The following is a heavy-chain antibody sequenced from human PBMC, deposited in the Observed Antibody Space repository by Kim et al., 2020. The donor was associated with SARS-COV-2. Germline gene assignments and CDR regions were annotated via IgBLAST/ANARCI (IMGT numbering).Heavy chain of an antibody. CDR3: ARGGADYGEYKYDY. D-gene: IGHD4-17*01. CDR1: GFTFSRYA. J-gene: IGHJ4*02. V-gene: IGHV3-30*04. CDR2: ISFDGSIT. Sequence: GGSLRLSCAASGFTFSRYAMHWVRQAPGKGLEWVAVISFDGSITAYADSVKGRLTISRDKSKNTVYLEMNSLRVEDTAVYYCARGGADYGEYKYDYWGQGTLVTVSS.